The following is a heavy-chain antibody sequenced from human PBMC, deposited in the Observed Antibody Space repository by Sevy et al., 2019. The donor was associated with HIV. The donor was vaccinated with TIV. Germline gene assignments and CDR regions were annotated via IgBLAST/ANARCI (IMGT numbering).Heavy chain of an antibody. CDR1: GFTFGTYG. D-gene: IGHD6-19*01. CDR3: ARGSLYSSGWSESLDY. Sequence: GGSLRLSCVASGFTFGTYGMDWVRRAPGKGLEWVAVIWYDGSNKYYGDSVKGRFTISRDNSKNKLYLQMNSLRAEDTAVYYCARGSLYSSGWSESLDYWGQGTLVTVSS. J-gene: IGHJ4*02. V-gene: IGHV3-33*01. CDR2: IWYDGSNK.